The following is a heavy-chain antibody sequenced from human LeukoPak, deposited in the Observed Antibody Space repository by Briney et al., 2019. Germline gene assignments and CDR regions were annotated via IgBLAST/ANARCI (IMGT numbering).Heavy chain of an antibody. CDR3: ARDKTIWSGYGIDY. Sequence: ASVKASCKASGYTFTAYYMHWVRQAPGQGLEWMGWINPNSGGTNYAQNFQGRVTMTSDASITTAYMELSSLRSDDTAVYYCARDKTIWSGYGIDYWGQGTLVTVSS. CDR2: INPNSGGT. V-gene: IGHV1-2*02. J-gene: IGHJ4*02. D-gene: IGHD3-3*01. CDR1: GYTFTAYY.